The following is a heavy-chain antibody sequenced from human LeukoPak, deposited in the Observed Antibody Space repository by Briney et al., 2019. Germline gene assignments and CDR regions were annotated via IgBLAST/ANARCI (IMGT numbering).Heavy chain of an antibody. D-gene: IGHD3-3*01. Sequence: GASLRLSCAASGFTFSSYAMSWVRQAPGKGLEWVSAISGSGGSTYYADSVKGRFTISRDNSKNTLYLQMNSLRAEDTAVYYCAKVGDFWSGLAYNYYYGMGVWGQGTTVTVSS. J-gene: IGHJ6*02. CDR1: GFTFSSYA. CDR3: AKVGDFWSGLAYNYYYGMGV. V-gene: IGHV3-23*01. CDR2: ISGSGGST.